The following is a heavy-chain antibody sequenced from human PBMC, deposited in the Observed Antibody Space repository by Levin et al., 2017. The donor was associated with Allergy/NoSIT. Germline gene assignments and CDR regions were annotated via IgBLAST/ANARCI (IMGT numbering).Heavy chain of an antibody. CDR3: ARAVTGIHEYFQH. CDR1: GYTFTSYG. J-gene: IGHJ1*01. D-gene: IGHD1-20*01. CDR2: ISAYNGNT. V-gene: IGHV1-18*01. Sequence: KLGESLKISCKASGYTFTSYGISWVRQAPGQGLEWMGWISAYNGNTNYAQKLQGRVTMTTDTSTSTAYMELRSLRSDDTAVYYCARAVTGIHEYFQHWGQGTLVTVSS.